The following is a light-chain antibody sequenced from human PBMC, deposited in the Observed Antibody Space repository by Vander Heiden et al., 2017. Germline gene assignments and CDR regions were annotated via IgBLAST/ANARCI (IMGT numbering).Light chain of an antibody. CDR1: QGVRNSY. CDR3: QQYGNSPLT. J-gene: IGKJ4*01. V-gene: IGKV3-20*01. CDR2: DVS. Sequence: EVVFTQSPGTLPLSPGQRTTLSFSASQGVRNSYLAWYQHKPGQAPRLLIYDVSKRATGIPDRFSGSGSGTDFTLTISRLEPEDFAVYYCQQYGNSPLTFDGGTKVEIK.